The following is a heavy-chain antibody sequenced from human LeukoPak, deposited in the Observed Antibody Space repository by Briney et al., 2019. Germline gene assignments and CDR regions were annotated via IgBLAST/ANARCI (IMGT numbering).Heavy chain of an antibody. CDR2: ISWNSGSI. CDR3: AREGGGLDY. V-gene: IGHV3-9*01. CDR1: GFNFRAYW. D-gene: IGHD3-16*01. Sequence: GGSLRLSCTTSGFNFRAYWMGWVRQAPGKGLEWVSGISWNSGSIGYADSVKGRFTISRDNAKNTLYLQMNSLRAEDTAVYYCAREGGGLDYWGQGTLVTVSS. J-gene: IGHJ4*02.